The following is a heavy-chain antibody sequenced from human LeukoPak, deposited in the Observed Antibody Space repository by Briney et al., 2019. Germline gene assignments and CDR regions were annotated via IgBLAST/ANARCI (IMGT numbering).Heavy chain of an antibody. CDR1: GFTFSSYD. CDR2: IGTAGDT. D-gene: IGHD6-13*01. J-gene: IGHJ4*02. Sequence: PGGSLRLSCAASGFTFSSYDMHWVRHATGKGLEWVSAIGTAGDTYYPGSAKGRFTISRENAKNSLYLQMNSLRAEDTAVYYCARARYSSSWYDYWGQGTLVTISS. V-gene: IGHV3-13*01. CDR3: ARARYSSSWYDY.